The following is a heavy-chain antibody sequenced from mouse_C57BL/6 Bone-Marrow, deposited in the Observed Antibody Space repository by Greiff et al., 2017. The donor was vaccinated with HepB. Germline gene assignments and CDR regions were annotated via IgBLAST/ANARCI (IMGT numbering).Heavy chain of an antibody. D-gene: IGHD2-3*01. Sequence: VQLQQSGAELVKPGASVKLSCKASGYTFTSYPMEWVKQSPGKSLEWMGNFHPYDSYTKYNEKFKGKATLTVEKSSSTVYLELSRLTSDDSAVYYCARRCEGYYGGLAYWGQGTLVTVSA. CDR1: GYTFTSYP. V-gene: IGHV1-47*01. CDR2: FHPYDSYT. J-gene: IGHJ3*01. CDR3: ARRCEGYYGGLAY.